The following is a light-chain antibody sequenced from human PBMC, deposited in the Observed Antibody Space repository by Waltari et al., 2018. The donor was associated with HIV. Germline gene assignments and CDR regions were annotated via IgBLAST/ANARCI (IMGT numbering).Light chain of an antibody. V-gene: IGKV3-11*01. CDR1: QSVSSY. Sequence: IVLPHSPATLPLSPRERATLSCRASQSVSSYLTWYQQKPGQAPRLLIYDASNRATGIPARFSGSGSGTDFTLTISSLEPEDFAVYYCQQRSNWPREITFGGGTKVEIK. J-gene: IGKJ4*01. CDR2: DAS. CDR3: QQRSNWPREIT.